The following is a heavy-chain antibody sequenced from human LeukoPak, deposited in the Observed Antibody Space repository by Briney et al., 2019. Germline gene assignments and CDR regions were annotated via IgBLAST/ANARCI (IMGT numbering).Heavy chain of an antibody. CDR3: TSSGYYHYYYYMDV. J-gene: IGHJ6*03. Sequence: GGSLRLSCAASGFAFSGSAMHWVRQASGKGLEWVGRIRSKANSYATAYAASVKGRFTISRDDSKNTAYLQMNSLKTEDTAVYYCTSSGYYHYYYYMDVWGKGTTVTVSS. CDR2: IRSKANSYAT. V-gene: IGHV3-73*01. CDR1: GFAFSGSA. D-gene: IGHD3-22*01.